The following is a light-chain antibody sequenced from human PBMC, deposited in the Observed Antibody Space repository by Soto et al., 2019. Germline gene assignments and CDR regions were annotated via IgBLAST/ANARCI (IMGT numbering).Light chain of an antibody. Sequence: EKVFTHSLGTLSLSPGERATLSCRASQSVSSSYLAWYQQKPGQAPRLLIYGASSRATGIPDRFSGSGSGTDFTLTISRLEPEDFAVYYCQQHDKWPPAFGQGTKVDI. CDR2: GAS. V-gene: IGKV3-20*01. CDR1: QSVSSSY. CDR3: QQHDKWPPA. J-gene: IGKJ1*01.